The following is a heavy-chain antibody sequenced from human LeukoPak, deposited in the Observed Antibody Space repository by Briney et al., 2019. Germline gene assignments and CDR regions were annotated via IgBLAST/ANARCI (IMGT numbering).Heavy chain of an antibody. J-gene: IGHJ6*02. CDR2: IIPILGIA. V-gene: IGHV1-69*04. CDR3: ARDRQLRWLQFVSDV. Sequence: SVKVSCKASGGTFSSYAISWVRQAPGQGLEWMGRIIPILGIANYAQKFQGRVTITADKSTSTAYMELSSLRSEDTAVYYCARDRQLRWLQFVSDVWGQGTTVTVSS. CDR1: GGTFSSYA. D-gene: IGHD5-24*01.